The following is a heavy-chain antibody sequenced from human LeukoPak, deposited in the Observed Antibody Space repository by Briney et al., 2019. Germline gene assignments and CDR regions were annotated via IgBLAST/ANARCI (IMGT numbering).Heavy chain of an antibody. D-gene: IGHD3-22*01. CDR3: AREEYYYDSSGYYSGWFDP. Sequence: SETLSLTCTVSGGSISSYYWSWIRQPPGKGLEWIGYIYYSGSTNYNPSLKSRVTISVDTSKNQFSLKLSSVTAADTAVYYCAREEYYYDSSGYYSGWFDPWGQGTLVTVSS. CDR2: IYYSGST. V-gene: IGHV4-59*12. CDR1: GGSISSYY. J-gene: IGHJ5*02.